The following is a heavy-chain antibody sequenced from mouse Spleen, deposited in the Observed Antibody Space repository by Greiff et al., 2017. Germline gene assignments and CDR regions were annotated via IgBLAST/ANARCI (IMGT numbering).Heavy chain of an antibody. CDR2: ISSGGST. CDR3: ARSGGNYVGWYFDV. CDR1: GFTFSSYA. V-gene: IGHV5-6-5*01. Sequence: EVKVVESGGGLVKPGGSLKLSCAASGFTFSSYAMSWVRQTPEKRLEWVASISSGGSTYYPDSVKGRFTISRDNARNILYLQMSSLRSEDTAMYYCARSGGNYVGWYFDVWGAGTTVTVSS. J-gene: IGHJ1*01. D-gene: IGHD2-1*01.